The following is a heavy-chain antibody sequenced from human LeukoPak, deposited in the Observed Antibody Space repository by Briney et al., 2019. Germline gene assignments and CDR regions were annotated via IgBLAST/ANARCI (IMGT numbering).Heavy chain of an antibody. CDR2: MNPNSGNT. CDR3: ARGMTTYYDFWSGLNYYYYGMDV. V-gene: IGHV1-8*01. CDR1: GYTFTSYD. J-gene: IGHJ6*02. Sequence: VASVKVSCKASGYTFTSYDINWVRQATGQGLEWMGWMNPNSGNTGYAQKFQGRVTMTRNTSISTAYMELSSLRSEDTAVCYCARGMTTYYDFWSGLNYYYYGMDVWGQGTTVTVSS. D-gene: IGHD3-3*01.